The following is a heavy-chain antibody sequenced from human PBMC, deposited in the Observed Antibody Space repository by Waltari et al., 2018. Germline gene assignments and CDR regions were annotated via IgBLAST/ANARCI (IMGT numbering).Heavy chain of an antibody. V-gene: IGHV4-61*09. Sequence: QVQLQESGPGLVKPSPTLSLPCPVSGGSLSSGSYYWHWIRQPAGKGLEWIGYIYTSGSTNYNPSLKSRVTISVDTSKNQFSLKLSSVTAADTAVYYCARSWGQQLVFDYWGQGTLVTVSS. CDR2: IYTSGST. D-gene: IGHD6-13*01. CDR1: GGSLSSGSYY. J-gene: IGHJ4*02. CDR3: ARSWGQQLVFDY.